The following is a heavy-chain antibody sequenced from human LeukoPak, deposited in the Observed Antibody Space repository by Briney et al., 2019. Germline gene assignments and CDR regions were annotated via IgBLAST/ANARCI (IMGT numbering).Heavy chain of an antibody. CDR3: ARVGGDSSSWYGGYNWFDP. CDR2: INPNSGGT. CDR1: GYTFTGHY. J-gene: IGHJ5*02. D-gene: IGHD6-13*01. V-gene: IGHV1-2*02. Sequence: ASVKVSCKASGYTFTGHYMHWVRQAPGQGLEWMGWINPNSGGTNYAQKFQGRVTMTKDTSISTAYMELGRLTSDDTAVYYCARVGGDSSSWYGGYNWFDPWGQGTLVTVSS.